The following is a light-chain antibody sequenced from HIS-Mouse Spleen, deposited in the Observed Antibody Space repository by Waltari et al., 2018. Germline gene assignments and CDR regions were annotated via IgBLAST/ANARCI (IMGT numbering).Light chain of an antibody. CDR3: AAWDDSLSGAV. V-gene: IGLV1-47*01. CDR1: SSNIGSNY. J-gene: IGLJ7*02. Sequence: QSVLTQPPSASGTPGQRVTISCSGSSSNIGSNYVYWYQQLPGTAPKLLIYRNNQRPSGVPDRFSGSKSVTSASLAISGLRSEDEADYYCAAWDDSLSGAVFGGGTQLTAL. CDR2: RNN.